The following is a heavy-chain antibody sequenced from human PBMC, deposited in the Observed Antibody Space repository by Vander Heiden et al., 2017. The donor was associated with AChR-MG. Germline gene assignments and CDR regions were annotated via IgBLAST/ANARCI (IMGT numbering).Heavy chain of an antibody. J-gene: IGHJ6*03. CDR3: ARPAWTSTADYLWYYYYMDV. Sequence: QVQLVESGGGVVQPGRSLRLSRSASGFTFSSYSTHGVRQAPGKGLEWVAVISYDGSNKCYADSVKGRFTISRDNSKNTLYLQMNSLRAEDTAVYYCARPAWTSTADYLWYYYYMDVWGKGTTVTVSS. D-gene: IGHD4-17*01. CDR2: ISYDGSNK. CDR1: GFTFSSYS. V-gene: IGHV3-30-3*01.